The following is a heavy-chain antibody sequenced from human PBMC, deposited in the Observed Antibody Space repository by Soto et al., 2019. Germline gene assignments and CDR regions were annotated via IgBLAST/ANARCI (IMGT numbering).Heavy chain of an antibody. Sequence: PWETLSLTCAVSGGSISSSNWWSWVRQPPGKGLEWIGESYHSGSTNYNPSLKSRVTISVDKSKNQFSLKLSSVTAADTAVYYCAKALPGNYYYYGMDVWGQGTTVTVSS. V-gene: IGHV4-4*02. CDR2: SYHSGST. CDR1: GGSISSSNW. CDR3: AKALPGNYYYYGMDV. J-gene: IGHJ6*02.